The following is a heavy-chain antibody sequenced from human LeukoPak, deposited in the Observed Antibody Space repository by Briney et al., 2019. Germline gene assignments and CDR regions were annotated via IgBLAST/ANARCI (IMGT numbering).Heavy chain of an antibody. CDR3: ATLGFGFDAFDI. V-gene: IGHV3-30-3*02. CDR2: ISYDGSNK. Sequence: GGSLRLSCAASGFTFSSYAMHWVRQPPGKGLEWVAVISYDGSNKYYADSVKGRFTISRDNSKNTLYLQMNSLRAEDTAVYYCATLGFGFDAFDIWGQGTMVTVSS. J-gene: IGHJ3*02. D-gene: IGHD3-10*01. CDR1: GFTFSSYA.